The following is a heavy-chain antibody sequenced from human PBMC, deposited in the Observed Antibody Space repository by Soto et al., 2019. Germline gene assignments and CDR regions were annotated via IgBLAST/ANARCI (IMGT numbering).Heavy chain of an antibody. J-gene: IGHJ4*02. Sequence: SETLSRTCTVSGGSISSYYCSWIRQPPGKGLEWIGYIYYSGSTNYNPSLKSRVTISVDTSKNQFSLKLSSVTAADTAVYYCARDNGYSYGYTLDHWGQGTLVTVSS. V-gene: IGHV4-59*01. CDR2: IYYSGST. CDR3: ARDNGYSYGYTLDH. CDR1: GGSISSYY. D-gene: IGHD5-18*01.